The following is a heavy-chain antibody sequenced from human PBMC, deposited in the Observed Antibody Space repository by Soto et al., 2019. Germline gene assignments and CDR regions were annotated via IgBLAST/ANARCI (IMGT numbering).Heavy chain of an antibody. Sequence: QVQLVQSGAEVKKPESSVKVSCKAPGGTFSTYAFSWVRQAPGQGLEWMGGSIPRFGTANYAKRFQDRVTITADESTNTVYMELSSLRSEDTAVYFCASGIQLWLRRINNGYSGWGQGTLVTVSS. J-gene: IGHJ4*02. CDR2: SIPRFGTA. D-gene: IGHD5-18*01. V-gene: IGHV1-69*12. CDR1: GGTFSTYA. CDR3: ASGIQLWLRRINNGYSG.